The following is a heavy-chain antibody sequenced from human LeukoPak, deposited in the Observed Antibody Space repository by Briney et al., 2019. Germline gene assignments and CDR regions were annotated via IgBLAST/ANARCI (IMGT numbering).Heavy chain of an antibody. D-gene: IGHD3-22*01. CDR1: GYTFSSYG. Sequence: GASVKVSCKASGYTFSSYGISWVRQAPGQGLEWMGWISAYNGKTKYAQKLQGRVTMTTDTSTSTAYMELRSLRSDDTAVYYCAREGGRWDYYDSSGYTPLGYWGQGTLVTVSS. CDR3: AREGGRWDYYDSSGYTPLGY. J-gene: IGHJ4*02. V-gene: IGHV1-18*01. CDR2: ISAYNGKT.